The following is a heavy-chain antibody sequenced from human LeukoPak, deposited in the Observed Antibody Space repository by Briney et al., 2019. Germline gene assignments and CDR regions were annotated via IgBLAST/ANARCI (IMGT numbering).Heavy chain of an antibody. CDR3: AKGFSTLWVNYFDD. CDR2: IWHDGRSI. V-gene: IGHV3-33*06. D-gene: IGHD2-21*01. Sequence: PGKSLRLSCVVSGFSFSTHGMHWVRQAPGKGLEWVAVIWHDGRSIYNEDSVKGRFTISRDTSENTVYLQMNSLRAEDTAVYYCAKGFSTLWVNYFDDWGQGTPVTVSS. CDR1: GFSFSTHG. J-gene: IGHJ4*02.